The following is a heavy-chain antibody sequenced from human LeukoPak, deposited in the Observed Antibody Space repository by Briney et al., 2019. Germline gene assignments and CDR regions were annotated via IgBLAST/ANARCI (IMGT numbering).Heavy chain of an antibody. J-gene: IGHJ4*02. D-gene: IGHD6-13*01. V-gene: IGHV3-53*01. CDR3: ARDAGIAAAIDY. Sequence: GSLRLSCAASGFTVSSNYMSWVRQAPGKGLEWVSVIYSGGSTYYADSVKGRFTISRDNAKNSLYLQMNSLRGEDTAVYYCARDAGIAAAIDYWGQGTLVTVSS. CDR2: IYSGGST. CDR1: GFTVSSNY.